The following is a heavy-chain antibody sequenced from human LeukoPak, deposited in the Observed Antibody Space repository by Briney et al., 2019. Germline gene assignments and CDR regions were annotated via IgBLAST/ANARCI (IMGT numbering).Heavy chain of an antibody. D-gene: IGHD3-22*01. CDR1: GFTFSSYA. J-gene: IGHJ4*02. CDR2: ISGSGGTT. V-gene: IGHV3-23*01. CDR3: AKDGYYESSGYSYFDY. Sequence: GGSLRLSCAAYGFTFSSYAMTWVRQAPGKGLEWVSAISGSGGTTHYADSVKGRFTISRDNSKNTLSLQMNSLRAEDTAVYYCAKDGYYESSGYSYFDYWGQGTLVTAS.